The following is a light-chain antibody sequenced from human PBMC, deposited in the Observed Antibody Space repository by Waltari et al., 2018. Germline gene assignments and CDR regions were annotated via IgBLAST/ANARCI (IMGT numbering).Light chain of an antibody. CDR2: KNN. Sequence: QSVLTQPPSASGTPGQRVTISCSGSSSNIGRDNVYWYQQLPGTAPKRLIYKNNRRPAGVPDRFYGSKSGTSASLAISGLQSEDEADYYCVAWDNSLNGYVFGTGTKVTVL. CDR3: VAWDNSLNGYV. V-gene: IGLV1-44*01. J-gene: IGLJ1*01. CDR1: SSNIGRDN.